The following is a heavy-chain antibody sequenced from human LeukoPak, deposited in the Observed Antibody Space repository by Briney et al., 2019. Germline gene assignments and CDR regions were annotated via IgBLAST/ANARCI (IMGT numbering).Heavy chain of an antibody. J-gene: IGHJ5*02. CDR1: GFSLRTRGGG. CDR3: AHQIIGVVPAANNWFDP. Sequence: KVSGPTLVNPPQTLTLTCTFSGFSLRTRGGGVGWIRQPPGKALEWLSLIYWNDDKRYSPPLKSRLTITKDTSKTQVVLTMTNMDPVDTATYYCAHQIIGVVPAANNWFDPWGQGTLVTVSS. CDR2: IYWNDDK. D-gene: IGHD2-2*01. V-gene: IGHV2-5*01.